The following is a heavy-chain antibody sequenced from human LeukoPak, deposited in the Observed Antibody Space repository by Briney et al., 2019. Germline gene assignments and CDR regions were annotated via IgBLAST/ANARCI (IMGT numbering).Heavy chain of an antibody. V-gene: IGHV3-48*01. Sequence: GGSLRLSCAASGFTFSSYSMNWVRQAPGKGLEWVSYISSSSSTIYYADSVKGRFTISRDNAKNSLYLQMDSLRAEDTAVYYCARDRNWDFDYWGQGTLVTVSS. J-gene: IGHJ4*02. D-gene: IGHD7-27*01. CDR3: ARDRNWDFDY. CDR1: GFTFSSYS. CDR2: ISSSSSTI.